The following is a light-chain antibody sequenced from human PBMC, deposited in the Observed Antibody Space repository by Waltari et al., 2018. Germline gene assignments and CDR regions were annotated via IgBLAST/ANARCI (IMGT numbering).Light chain of an antibody. CDR2: GAS. Sequence: EIVMTQSPATLSVSPGERATLSCRASQSVSSNLAWYQQKPGQAPRPHIYGASTRATGIPARFSGSGSGTEFTLTISSLQSEDFAVYYCQQYNNWPFTFGGGTKVEIK. CDR3: QQYNNWPFT. CDR1: QSVSSN. V-gene: IGKV3-15*01. J-gene: IGKJ4*01.